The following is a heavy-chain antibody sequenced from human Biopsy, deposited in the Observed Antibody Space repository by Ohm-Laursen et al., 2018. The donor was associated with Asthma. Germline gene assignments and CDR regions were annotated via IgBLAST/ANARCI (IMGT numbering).Heavy chain of an antibody. V-gene: IGHV1-69*01. J-gene: IGHJ4*02. CDR2: IIPIFGTA. D-gene: IGHD6-6*01. CDR1: GGTFSGYA. CDR3: ARERIAARQRRYYFDY. Sequence: SSVKVSCKASGGTFSGYAISWVRQAPGQGLEWMGGIIPIFGTANYAQKFQGRVTITADESTSTAYMELSSLRSEDTAVYYCARERIAARQRRYYFDYWGQGTLVTVSS.